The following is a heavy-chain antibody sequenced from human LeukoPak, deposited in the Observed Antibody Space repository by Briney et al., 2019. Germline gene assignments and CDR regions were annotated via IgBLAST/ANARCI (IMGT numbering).Heavy chain of an antibody. V-gene: IGHV4-39*01. Sequence: SETLSLTCTVSGGSISGSSYYWGWIRQPPGKGLEWIGSIYYSGSTYYNPSLKSRVTISVDTSKNQFSLKLSSVTAADTAVYYCARQQGSGSYWGYYYYYGMDVWGQGTTVTVSS. CDR3: ARQQGSGSYWGYYYYYGMDV. CDR1: GGSISGSSYY. J-gene: IGHJ6*02. CDR2: IYYSGST. D-gene: IGHD3-10*01.